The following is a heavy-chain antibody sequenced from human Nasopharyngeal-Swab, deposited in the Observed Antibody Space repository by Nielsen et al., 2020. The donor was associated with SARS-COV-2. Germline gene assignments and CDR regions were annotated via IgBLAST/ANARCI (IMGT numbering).Heavy chain of an antibody. CDR3: ARAITDYYDGSGSPSYGLDV. Sequence: WVRQAPGQGREWVGGLIRVFGTTHYSQKFQDRLRVTADASTDTAYMELSSLRSDDTAVYYCARAITDYYDGSGSPSYGLDVWGKGTTVTVSS. D-gene: IGHD3-22*01. J-gene: IGHJ6*04. CDR2: LIRVFGTT. V-gene: IGHV1-69*01.